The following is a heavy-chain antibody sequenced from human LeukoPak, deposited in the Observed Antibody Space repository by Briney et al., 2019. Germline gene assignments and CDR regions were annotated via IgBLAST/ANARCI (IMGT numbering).Heavy chain of an antibody. D-gene: IGHD3-3*01. V-gene: IGHV3-21*01. J-gene: IGHJ4*02. CDR3: ARDAHYDFWSGYYSTWPLGY. Sequence: GGSLRLSCAGSGFTFSNYAMTWVRQAPGKGLEWVSSISSSISYIYYADSVKGRFTISRDNAKNSLYLQMNSLRAEDTAVYYCARDAHYDFWSGYYSTWPLGYWGQGTLVTVSS. CDR1: GFTFSNYA. CDR2: ISSSISYI.